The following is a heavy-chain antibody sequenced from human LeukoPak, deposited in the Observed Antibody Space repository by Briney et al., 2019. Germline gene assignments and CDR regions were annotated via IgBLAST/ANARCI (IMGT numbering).Heavy chain of an antibody. CDR3: AKDNSIVVVPAAHDAFDI. CDR2: IRYDGSNK. Sequence: HPGGSLRLSCAASGFTFSSYGMHWVRQAPGKGLEWVAFIRYDGSNKYYAVSVKGRFTISRDNSKNTLYLQMNSLRAEDTAVYYCAKDNSIVVVPAAHDAFDIWGQGTMVTVSS. V-gene: IGHV3-30*02. CDR1: GFTFSSYG. D-gene: IGHD2-2*01. J-gene: IGHJ3*02.